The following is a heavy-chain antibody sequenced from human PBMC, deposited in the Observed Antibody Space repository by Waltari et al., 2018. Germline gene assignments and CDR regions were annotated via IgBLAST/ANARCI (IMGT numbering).Heavy chain of an antibody. D-gene: IGHD6-19*01. Sequence: QVTLRESGPALVKPTQTLTLTCTFSGFSLSTSGMCVSWIRQPPGKALEWLARIDWDDDKYYSTSLKTRLTISKDTSKNQVDLTMTNMDPVDTATYYCARIDSAVAGPRGYDYWGQGTLVTVSS. CDR2: IDWDDDK. CDR1: GFSLSTSGMC. CDR3: ARIDSAVAGPRGYDY. J-gene: IGHJ4*02. V-gene: IGHV2-70*15.